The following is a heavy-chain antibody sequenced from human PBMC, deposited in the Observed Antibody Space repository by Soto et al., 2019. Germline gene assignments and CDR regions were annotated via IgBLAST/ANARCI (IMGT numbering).Heavy chain of an antibody. Sequence: GASVKVSCKASGNTFTTYYVHWVRQAPGQGLEWMGVINPRDGGTSYAQKFQGRVTMTRDTSASTVYMELSSLRSEDTAMYYCARRGYCSGGSCPFGFDYCGQGTLVTVSS. CDR1: GNTFTTYY. CDR2: INPRDGGT. J-gene: IGHJ4*02. CDR3: ARRGYCSGGSCPFGFDY. D-gene: IGHD2-15*01. V-gene: IGHV1-46*03.